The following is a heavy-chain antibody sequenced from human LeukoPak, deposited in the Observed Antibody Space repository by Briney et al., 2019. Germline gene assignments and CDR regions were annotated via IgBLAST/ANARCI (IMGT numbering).Heavy chain of an antibody. CDR2: ISGSGGST. D-gene: IGHD3-22*01. Sequence: GGSLRLSCAASEFTFSSYAMSWVRQAPGKGLEWVSAISGSGGSTYYADSVKGRFTISRDNSKNTLYLQMNSLRAEDTAVYYCAKDSGPITMIVVVEPAPFDYWGQGTLVTVSS. J-gene: IGHJ4*02. CDR3: AKDSGPITMIVVVEPAPFDY. CDR1: EFTFSSYA. V-gene: IGHV3-23*01.